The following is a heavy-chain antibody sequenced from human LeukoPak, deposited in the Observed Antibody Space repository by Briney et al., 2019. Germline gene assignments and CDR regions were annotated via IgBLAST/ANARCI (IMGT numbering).Heavy chain of an antibody. D-gene: IGHD5-12*01. CDR3: VRGWGLYSGYDRTYYFDY. J-gene: IGHJ4*02. V-gene: IGHV4-59*12. Sequence: PSETLSLTCSVSGDSISSDYWGWIRQPPGKGLEWIGYISSSGSANYSPSLKSRVTISVDTTKNQFSLKLSSVTAADTAVYYCVRGWGLYSGYDRTYYFDYWGQGTLVTVSS. CDR2: ISSSGSA. CDR1: GDSISSDY.